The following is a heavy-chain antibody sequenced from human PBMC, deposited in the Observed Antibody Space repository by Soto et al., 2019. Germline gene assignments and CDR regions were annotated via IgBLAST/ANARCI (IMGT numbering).Heavy chain of an antibody. CDR1: GFTFSSYA. D-gene: IGHD2-15*01. CDR2: ISYDGSNK. CDR3: ARVDSPSNPGYCSGGSCSQRADV. Sequence: QVQLVESGGGVVQPGRSLRLSCAASGFTFSSYAMHWVRQAPGKGLEWVAVISYDGSNKYYADSVKGRFTISRDNSKNTLYLQMNSLRAEDTAVYYCARVDSPSNPGYCSGGSCSQRADVWGQGTTVTVSS. V-gene: IGHV3-30-3*01. J-gene: IGHJ6*02.